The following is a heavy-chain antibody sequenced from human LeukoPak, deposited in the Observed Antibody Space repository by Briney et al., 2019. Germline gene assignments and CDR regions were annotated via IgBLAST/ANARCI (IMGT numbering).Heavy chain of an antibody. J-gene: IGHJ4*02. CDR1: GFTFSSYE. D-gene: IGHD3-10*01. CDR2: ISSSGTTT. Sequence: GGSLRLSCAASGFTFSSYEMNWVRQAPGKGLEWVSYISSSGTTTKYADSVKGRLTISRANAKNSVYLQMNSLRAEDTAVDYCARRTYTTGSPFDYWGQGTLVTVSS. V-gene: IGHV3-48*03. CDR3: ARRTYTTGSPFDY.